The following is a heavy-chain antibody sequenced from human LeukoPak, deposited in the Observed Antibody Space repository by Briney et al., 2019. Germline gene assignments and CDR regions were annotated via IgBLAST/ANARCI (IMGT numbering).Heavy chain of an antibody. V-gene: IGHV3-23*01. J-gene: IGHJ4*02. Sequence: GGSLRLSCAASGFPFSSYAMTWVHQAPGKGLEWVSAISGSGGSTYYAESVKGRFTISRDNSKNTLYLQMNSLRAEDRAVYYCAKDLIGLHSSYSAVSDYWGQGTLVTVYS. CDR3: AKDLIGLHSSYSAVSDY. D-gene: IGHD3-22*01. CDR1: GFPFSSYA. CDR2: ISGSGGST.